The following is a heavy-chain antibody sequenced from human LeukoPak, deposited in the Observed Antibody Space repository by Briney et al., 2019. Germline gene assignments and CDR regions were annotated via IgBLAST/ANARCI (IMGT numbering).Heavy chain of an antibody. CDR2: INFGTNT. J-gene: IGHJ4*02. CDR1: GFSVNTNSYY. CDR3: ARDGRVPSAGEDH. V-gene: IGHV4-61*01. D-gene: IGHD2-2*01. Sequence: SETLSLTCSVAGFSVNTNSYYWNWLRQSPGKGLEWIVHINFGTNTDYNRSLKSRVTIFIDPSKNQFSLKLNSVTAADTAVYYCARDGRVPSAGEDHWGQGTLVTVSS.